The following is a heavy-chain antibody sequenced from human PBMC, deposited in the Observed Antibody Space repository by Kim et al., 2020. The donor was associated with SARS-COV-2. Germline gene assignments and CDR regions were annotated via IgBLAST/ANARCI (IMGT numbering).Heavy chain of an antibody. V-gene: IGHV3-48*03. CDR3: ARECPGYYDSSGYSPAAFDI. J-gene: IGHJ3*02. Sequence: GGSLRLSCAASGFTFSSYEMNWVRQAPGKGLEWVSYISSSGSTIYYADSVKGRFTISRDNAKNSLYLQMNSLRAEDTAVYYCARECPGYYDSSGYSPAAFDIWGQGTMVTVSS. CDR1: GFTFSSYE. D-gene: IGHD3-22*01. CDR2: ISSSGSTI.